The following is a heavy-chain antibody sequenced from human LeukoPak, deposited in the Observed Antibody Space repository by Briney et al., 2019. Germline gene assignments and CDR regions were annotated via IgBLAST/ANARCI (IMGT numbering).Heavy chain of an antibody. CDR2: IIPMFGTA. CDR3: TRSGNISMIRGVITTPAIIGY. Sequence: ASVKVSCKASGYTFTSYDINWVRQAPGQGPEWLGGIIPMFGTANYAQKFQDRVTITADEFTTTAYMELGSLRSEDTAIYYCTRSGNISMIRGVITTPAIIGYWGQGTLVTVSS. CDR1: GYTFTSYD. D-gene: IGHD3-10*01. J-gene: IGHJ4*02. V-gene: IGHV1-69*13.